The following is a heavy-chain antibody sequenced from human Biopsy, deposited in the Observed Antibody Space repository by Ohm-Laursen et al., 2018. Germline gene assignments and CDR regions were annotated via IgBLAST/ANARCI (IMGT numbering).Heavy chain of an antibody. J-gene: IGHJ4*02. D-gene: IGHD3-16*01. Sequence: SQTLSLTCTVSRDSISSYYWTWIRQSPGKGLEWIGYIYYTGSTNYNPSVKSRVTISVDTSKNQFSLKLNSVTAAGTAVYFCARDSRGGHLNTTLITGKNLDSWGQGILVTVSS. V-gene: IGHV4-59*01. CDR3: ARDSRGGHLNTTLITGKNLDS. CDR2: IYYTGST. CDR1: RDSISSYY.